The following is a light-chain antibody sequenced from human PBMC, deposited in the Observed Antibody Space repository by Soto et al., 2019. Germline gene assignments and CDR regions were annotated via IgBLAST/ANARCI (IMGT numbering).Light chain of an antibody. Sequence: EIVLTQSPATLSLSPGERATLSCRASQSVSSYLAWYQQKPGQPPRLLIYHASNRATGIPARFSGSGSGTDFTLTISSLEPEDFAVYYCQQRSTFGQGTRLQI. V-gene: IGKV3-11*01. J-gene: IGKJ5*01. CDR3: QQRST. CDR2: HAS. CDR1: QSVSSY.